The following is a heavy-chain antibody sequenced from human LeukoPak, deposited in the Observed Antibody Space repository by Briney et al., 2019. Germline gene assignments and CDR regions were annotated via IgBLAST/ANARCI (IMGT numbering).Heavy chain of an antibody. CDR2: ISSSSSYI. Sequence: GGSLRLSCAASGFTFSSYNMNWVRQAPGKGLEWVSSISSSSSYIYYADSVRGRFTISRDNAKNSLYLQINSLRAEDTAVYYCARATNGRFDIWGQGTMVTVSS. D-gene: IGHD2-8*01. CDR3: ARATNGRFDI. V-gene: IGHV3-21*01. CDR1: GFTFSSYN. J-gene: IGHJ3*02.